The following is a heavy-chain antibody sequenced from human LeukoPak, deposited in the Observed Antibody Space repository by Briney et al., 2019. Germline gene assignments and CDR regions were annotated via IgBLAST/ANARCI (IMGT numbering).Heavy chain of an antibody. D-gene: IGHD6-19*01. J-gene: IGHJ6*03. CDR1: GGSISSSNW. V-gene: IGHV4-4*02. CDR2: IYHSGST. CDR3: ARSGLEAVAGSYYYYYMDV. Sequence: SGTLSLTCAVSGGSISSSNWWCWVRQPPGKGLEWIGEIYHSGSTNYNPSLKSRVTISVDKSKNQFSLKLSSVTAADTAVYYCARSGLEAVAGSYYYYYMDVWGKGTTVTVSS.